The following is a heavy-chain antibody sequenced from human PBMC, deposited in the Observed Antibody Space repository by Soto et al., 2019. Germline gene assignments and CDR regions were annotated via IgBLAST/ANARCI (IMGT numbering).Heavy chain of an antibody. Sequence: PXESLTISCRGSGYDFNTNWFGLVGQLPGRGLEWVGIMYPGDSDTRYNPSLQGHVTLSVDVTVSTAFLQWRSLETSDTGMYFCARLPRDCNKTSCYYADHWGQGTQVTSPQ. D-gene: IGHD3-3*01. V-gene: IGHV5-51*01. CDR3: ARLPRDCNKTSCYYADH. CDR1: GYDFNTNW. J-gene: IGHJ4*02. CDR2: MYPGDSDT.